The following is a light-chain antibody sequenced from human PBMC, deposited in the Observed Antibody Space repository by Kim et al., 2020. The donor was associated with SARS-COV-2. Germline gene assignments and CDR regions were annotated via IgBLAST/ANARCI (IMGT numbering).Light chain of an antibody. CDR2: GAS. V-gene: IGKV3-20*01. Sequence: GERATRSSGASRSVSSSYLEWYQQKPDQAPRLLVYGASNKATGIPDRFSGSGSGTDFTLTISRLEPEDFVVDYCQQYGSSPRTFGQGTKVDIK. CDR3: QQYGSSPRT. J-gene: IGKJ1*01. CDR1: RSVSSSY.